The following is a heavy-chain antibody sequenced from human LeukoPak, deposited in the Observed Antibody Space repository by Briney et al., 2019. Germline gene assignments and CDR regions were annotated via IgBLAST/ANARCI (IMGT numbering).Heavy chain of an antibody. Sequence: GASVKVSCKASGYTFTSYYMHWVRQAPGQGLEWMGIIKPSGGSTCYAQKVQGRVTMTRDTSTSTVYMELTSLRSEDTAVYYCARGRSGWYCVDYWVQGTLVTVSS. CDR1: GYTFTSYY. J-gene: IGHJ4*02. D-gene: IGHD6-19*01. CDR3: ARGRSGWYCVDY. V-gene: IGHV1-46*01. CDR2: IKPSGGST.